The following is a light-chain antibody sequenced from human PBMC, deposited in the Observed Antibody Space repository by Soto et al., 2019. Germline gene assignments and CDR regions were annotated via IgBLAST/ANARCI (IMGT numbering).Light chain of an antibody. J-gene: IGLJ1*01. CDR3: CSYAGSYTSLYV. V-gene: IGLV2-11*01. CDR1: SSDVGGYNY. Sequence: QSVLTQPRSVSGSPGQSVTISCTGTSSDVGGYNYVSWYQQHPGKAPKLMIYDVSKRPSGVPDRFSGSKSGNTASLTISGLQAEDEADYYCCSYAGSYTSLYVFGTGTKVNVL. CDR2: DVS.